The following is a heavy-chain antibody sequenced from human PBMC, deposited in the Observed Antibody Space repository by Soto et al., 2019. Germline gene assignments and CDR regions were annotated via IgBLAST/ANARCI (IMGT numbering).Heavy chain of an antibody. Sequence: VKVSCKASGGTFSSYAISWVRQAPGQGLEWMGGIIPIFGTANYAQKFQGRVTITADESTSTAYMELSSLRSEDTAVYYCARDDCSGGSCYSDYWGQGTLVTVS. J-gene: IGHJ4*02. D-gene: IGHD2-15*01. CDR2: IIPIFGTA. CDR3: ARDDCSGGSCYSDY. CDR1: GGTFSSYA. V-gene: IGHV1-69*13.